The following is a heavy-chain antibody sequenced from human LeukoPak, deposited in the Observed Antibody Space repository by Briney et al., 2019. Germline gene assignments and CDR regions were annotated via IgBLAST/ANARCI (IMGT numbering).Heavy chain of an antibody. Sequence: GASVKVSCKASGYTFTDYYMHWVRQAPGQWLEWMGWINPNSSGTNYAQKFQGRVTMTRDTSISTAYMDLSSLKSDDTAVYYCARAHIGNDLFIDYWGQGTLVTVSS. V-gene: IGHV1-2*02. J-gene: IGHJ4*02. CDR3: ARAHIGNDLFIDY. CDR1: GYTFTDYY. D-gene: IGHD2-21*01. CDR2: INPNSSGT.